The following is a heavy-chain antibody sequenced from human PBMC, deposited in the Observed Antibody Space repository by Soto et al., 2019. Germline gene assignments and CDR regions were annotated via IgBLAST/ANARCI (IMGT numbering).Heavy chain of an antibody. V-gene: IGHV4-4*02. CDR3: ATGRYGSGDSGRCDP. CDR1: GGSISTRNW. J-gene: IGHJ5*02. D-gene: IGHD3-10*01. Sequence: QVQLQESGPGLVKSSGTLSLTCAVSGGSISTRNWWTWVRQPPGKGLEWIGEIYHAGSTNYNPSLKGRVTLQIETPRNQCSLILGYATAADTAVYYCATGRYGSGDSGRCDPWGQGALVTVSS. CDR2: IYHAGST.